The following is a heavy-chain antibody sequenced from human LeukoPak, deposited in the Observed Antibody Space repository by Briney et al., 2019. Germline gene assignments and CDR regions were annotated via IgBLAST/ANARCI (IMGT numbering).Heavy chain of an antibody. CDR2: ISHSRST. Sequence: SETLSLTCTVSGYSISSGYSWGWIRQPPGKGLVWIGIISHSRSTYYNPSLKSRVTISVDTSKNQFSLNLSSVTAADTAVYYCARVVYSGYDFRGAMDVWGKGTTVTVSS. J-gene: IGHJ6*03. V-gene: IGHV4-38-2*02. D-gene: IGHD5-12*01. CDR3: ARVVYSGYDFRGAMDV. CDR1: GYSISSGYS.